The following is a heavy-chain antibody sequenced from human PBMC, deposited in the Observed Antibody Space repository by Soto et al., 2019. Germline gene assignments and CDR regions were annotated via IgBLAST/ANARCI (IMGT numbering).Heavy chain of an antibody. CDR3: VRALRSSDY. V-gene: IGHV3-74*01. CDR1: GFTFSSYC. J-gene: IGHJ4*02. CDR2: ISEDGSIT. D-gene: IGHD6-13*01. Sequence: EVQLAESGGGLVQPGGSLRLSCAAPGFTFSSYCIHWVRQAPGKGLVWVSRISEDGSITNYADSVKGRFTNSRDNTKNTAYLQMNSLRVEDKAVYYCVRALRSSDYWGQGTLVTVSS.